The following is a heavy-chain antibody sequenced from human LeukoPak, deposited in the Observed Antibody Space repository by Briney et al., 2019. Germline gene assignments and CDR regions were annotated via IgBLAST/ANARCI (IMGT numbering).Heavy chain of an antibody. V-gene: IGHV1-69*04. Sequence: SVKVSCKASGGTFSSYAISWVRQAPGQGLEWVGRIIPIFGIANYAQKFQGRVTITADKSTSTAYMELSSLRSEDTAVYYCARVFYGGISDYYFDYWGQGTLVTVSS. CDR3: ARVFYGGISDYYFDY. CDR1: GGTFSSYA. J-gene: IGHJ4*02. CDR2: IIPIFGIA. D-gene: IGHD4-23*01.